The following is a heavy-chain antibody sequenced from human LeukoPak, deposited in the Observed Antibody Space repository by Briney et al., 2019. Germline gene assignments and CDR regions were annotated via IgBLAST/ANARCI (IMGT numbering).Heavy chain of an antibody. Sequence: GASVKVSCKASGYTFTSYGISWVRQAPGQGLEWMGWISAYNGNTNYAQKLQGRVTMTTDTSTSTAYMELRSLRSDDTAVYYCARVTLYYGSGSYLSDYWGQGTLVTVSS. CDR1: GYTFTSYG. V-gene: IGHV1-18*01. D-gene: IGHD3-10*01. CDR2: ISAYNGNT. CDR3: ARVTLYYGSGSYLSDY. J-gene: IGHJ4*02.